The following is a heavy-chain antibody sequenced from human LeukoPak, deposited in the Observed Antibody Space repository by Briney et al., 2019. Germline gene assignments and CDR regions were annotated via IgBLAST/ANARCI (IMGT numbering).Heavy chain of an antibody. J-gene: IGHJ6*02. CDR3: ARDSYDSNYYYGMDV. CDR1: GFTFNRYW. Sequence: GVLRLSCAASGFTFNRYWMHWVRQAPGKGLVWVSRISPDGNSATYADSVKGRFTISRDNAKKTLYLQMNSLRAEDTAVYYCARDSYDSNYYYGMDVWGQGTTVTVSS. V-gene: IGHV3-74*03. CDR2: ISPDGNSA. D-gene: IGHD5-12*01.